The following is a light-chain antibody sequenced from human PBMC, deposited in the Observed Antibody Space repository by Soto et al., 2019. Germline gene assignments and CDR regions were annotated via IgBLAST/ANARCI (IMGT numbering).Light chain of an antibody. CDR1: SSNIGAGYD. CDR2: GNS. CDR3: QSYDSSLSGWV. V-gene: IGLV1-40*01. J-gene: IGLJ3*02. Sequence: QSVLTQPPSVSGAPGQRVTISCTASSSNIGAGYDVHWYQQLPGTVPKLLIYGNSNRPSGVPDRFSGSKSGTSASLAITGLQAEYEADYYCQSYDSSLSGWVFGGGTKLTVL.